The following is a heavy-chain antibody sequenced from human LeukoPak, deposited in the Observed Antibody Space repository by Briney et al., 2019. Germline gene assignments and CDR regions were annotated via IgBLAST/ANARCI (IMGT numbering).Heavy chain of an antibody. J-gene: IGHJ4*02. D-gene: IGHD1/OR15-1a*01. Sequence: ASVKVSCKTSGYTFTTHDINWGRQGPRQGLEWMGRVSAYNGYTNYGRRFQGRVTMTTDTSTNTAYMELRSLRSDDTAVYYCARVGTGTRSFDSWGQGTLVTVSS. CDR2: VSAYNGYT. CDR1: GYTFTTHD. CDR3: ARVGTGTRSFDS. V-gene: IGHV1-18*01.